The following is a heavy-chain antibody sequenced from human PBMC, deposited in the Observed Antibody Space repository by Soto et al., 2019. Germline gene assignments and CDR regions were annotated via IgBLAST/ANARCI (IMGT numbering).Heavy chain of an antibody. CDR1: GFTFSSYG. J-gene: IGHJ4*02. V-gene: IGHV3-23*04. D-gene: IGHD3-22*01. CDR2: IGRSGGST. CDR3: AKDMYNYDSSAFPFDY. Sequence: VQLVESGGGVVQPGRSLRLSCAASGFTFSSYGMHWVRQAPGKGLEWVSVIGRSGGSTYYADSVKGRFTISRDNSKNTVYLQMNSLRAEDAAVYYCAKDMYNYDSSAFPFDYWGQGTLVTVSS.